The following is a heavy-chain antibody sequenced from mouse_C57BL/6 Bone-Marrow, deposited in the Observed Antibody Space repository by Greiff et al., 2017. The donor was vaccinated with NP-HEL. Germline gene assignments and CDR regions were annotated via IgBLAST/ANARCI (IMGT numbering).Heavy chain of an antibody. CDR2: INPNNGGT. CDR3: ARNRWVVATENYFDY. V-gene: IGHV1-26*01. D-gene: IGHD1-1*01. Sequence: EVQLQQSGPELVKPGASVKISCKASGYTFTDYYMNWVKQSHGKSLEWIGDINPNNGGTSYNQKFKGKATLTVDKSSSTAYMELRSLTSEDSAVYYCARNRWVVATENYFDYWGQGTTLTVSS. CDR1: GYTFTDYY. J-gene: IGHJ2*01.